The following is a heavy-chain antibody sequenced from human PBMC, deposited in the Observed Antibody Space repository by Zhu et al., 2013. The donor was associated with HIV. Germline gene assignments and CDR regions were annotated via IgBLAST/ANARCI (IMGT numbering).Heavy chain of an antibody. V-gene: IGHV1-8*01. CDR1: GYTFTSYD. Sequence: QVQLVQSGAEVKKPGASVKVSCKASGYTFTSYDINWVRQATGQGLEWMGWMNPNSGNTGYAQKFQGRVTMTRNTSISTAYMELSSLRSEDTAVYYCARGGITIFGVVIIRWFDPWGQGTLVTVSS. CDR3: ARGGITIFGVVIIRWFDP. D-gene: IGHD3-3*01. CDR2: MNPNSGNT. J-gene: IGHJ5*02.